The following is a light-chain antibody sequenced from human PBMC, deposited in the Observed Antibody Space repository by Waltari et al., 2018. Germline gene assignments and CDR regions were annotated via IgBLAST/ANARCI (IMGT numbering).Light chain of an antibody. CDR2: WAS. Sequence: LSPDSLAVSLGARATINCRSSKNVLYRFNNKNHLALYQQKPGQPPKLLLYWASTRASGVPDRFGGSGSGTDFTLTISSLQPEDAAIYYCQQYYNSPSTFGQGTRVEIK. V-gene: IGKV4-1*01. CDR1: KNVLYRFNNKNH. CDR3: QQYYNSPST. J-gene: IGKJ1*01.